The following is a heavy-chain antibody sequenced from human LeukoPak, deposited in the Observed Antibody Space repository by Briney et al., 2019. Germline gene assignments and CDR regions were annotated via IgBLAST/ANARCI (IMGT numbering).Heavy chain of an antibody. CDR1: GSSFTSYW. CDR2: IYPGDSDT. Sequence: GESLKISCQGSGSSFTSYWIGGVRRLPGKGLERMGIIYPGDSDTRYSPSFQGQVTISADKSISTAYLQWSSLKASDTAMYYCARHNSGYDGDYFDYWGQGTLVTVSS. V-gene: IGHV5-51*01. J-gene: IGHJ4*02. CDR3: ARHNSGYDGDYFDY. D-gene: IGHD5-12*01.